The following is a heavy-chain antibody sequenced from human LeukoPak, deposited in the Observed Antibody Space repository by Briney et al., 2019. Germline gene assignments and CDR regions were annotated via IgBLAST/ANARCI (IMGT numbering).Heavy chain of an antibody. CDR2: ISSSSSTI. CDR1: GFTFSSYS. D-gene: IGHD2-2*02. V-gene: IGHV3-48*01. J-gene: IGHJ3*02. CDR3: ARAKGIVVVPAAIGAFDI. Sequence: GGSLTLSCAGSGFTFSSYSMNWVRQAPGKGLEWVSYISSSSSTIYYADSVKGRFTISRDNAKNSLYLQMNSLRAEDTAVYYCARAKGIVVVPAAIGAFDIWGQGTMVTVSS.